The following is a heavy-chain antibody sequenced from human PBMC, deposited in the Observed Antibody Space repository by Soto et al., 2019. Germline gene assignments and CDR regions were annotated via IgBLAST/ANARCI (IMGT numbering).Heavy chain of an antibody. Sequence: EVQLVESGGGLVQPGGSLRLSCAASGFTFSSYSMNWVRQAPGKGLEWVSYISSSSTIYYADSVKGRFTISRDNAKNSLYLQMKRLRAEDTAVYYCARDTGGAAYSSGWYGYWGQGTLVTVSS. CDR1: GFTFSSYS. CDR2: ISSSSTI. J-gene: IGHJ4*02. D-gene: IGHD6-19*01. CDR3: ARDTGGAAYSSGWYGY. V-gene: IGHV3-48*01.